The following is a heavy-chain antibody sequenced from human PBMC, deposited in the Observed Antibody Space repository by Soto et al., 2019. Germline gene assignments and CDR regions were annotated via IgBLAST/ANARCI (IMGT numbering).Heavy chain of an antibody. CDR3: ASGVYYYYGMDV. V-gene: IGHV3-48*03. D-gene: IGHD2-8*01. CDR1: GFTFSDYE. CDR2: ISGSGKTI. Sequence: GGSLRFSCAASGFTFSDYEMNWVRQAPGKGLEWVSYISGSGKTIYYADSVKGRFTISRDNAKNSVYLQMNSLRAEDTAVYYCASGVYYYYGMDVWGQGTTVTVSS. J-gene: IGHJ6*02.